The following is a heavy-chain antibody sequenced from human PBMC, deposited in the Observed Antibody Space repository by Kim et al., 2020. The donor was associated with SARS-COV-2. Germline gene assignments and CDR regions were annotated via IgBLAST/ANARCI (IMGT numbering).Heavy chain of an antibody. CDR2: ISTANGGT. J-gene: IGHJ3*01. D-gene: IGHD3-16*01. CDR3: ARDYADDYLSLAYDF. V-gene: IGHV1-3*04. CDR1: GYTFIRNA. Sequence: ASVKVSCKASGYTFIRNAVHWVRQAPGQGLEWMGWISTANGGTRYSSRFQGRVTFTRDTSANTDYMELNSLTSEDTAVFYCARDYADDYLSLAYDFWGQG.